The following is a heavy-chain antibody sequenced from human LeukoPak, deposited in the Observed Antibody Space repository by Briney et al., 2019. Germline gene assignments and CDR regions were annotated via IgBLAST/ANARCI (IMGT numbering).Heavy chain of an antibody. V-gene: IGHV1-8*03. D-gene: IGHD3-10*01. J-gene: IGHJ4*02. CDR1: GYTFTNYD. CDR3: ARGLGSFGLVPGADY. CDR2: MNPNSGNT. Sequence: VASVKVSCKASGYTFTNYDINWVRQATGQGLEWMGWMNPNSGNTGYAQKLQGRVTFTRDTSISTAYMELSSLRSEDMAVYYCARGLGSFGLVPGADYWGQGTLVTVSS.